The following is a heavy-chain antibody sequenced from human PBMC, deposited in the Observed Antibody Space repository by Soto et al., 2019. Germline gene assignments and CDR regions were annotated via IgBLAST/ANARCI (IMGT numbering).Heavy chain of an antibody. Sequence: GASVKVSCKASGYTFTNHYMHWVRQAPGQGLEWVGTINPSGGSTSYAQKLQGRVTMTRDTSTSTVYMELSSLRSEDTAVYYCARDGVAGTYYFDYWGQGTLVTVSS. D-gene: IGHD6-19*01. J-gene: IGHJ4*02. V-gene: IGHV1-46*01. CDR2: INPSGGST. CDR1: GYTFTNHY. CDR3: ARDGVAGTYYFDY.